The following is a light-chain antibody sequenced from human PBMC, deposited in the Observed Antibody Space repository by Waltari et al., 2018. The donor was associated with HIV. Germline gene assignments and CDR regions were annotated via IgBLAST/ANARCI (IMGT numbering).Light chain of an antibody. CDR3: QQSYGAPFT. CDR1: QKISRY. V-gene: IGKV1-39*01. CDR2: GAS. J-gene: IGKJ5*01. Sequence: IQMTQSPSALSASVGDTVTITCRASQKISRYLNWYQKKVGEAPKLLVYGASSLQSGVPARVRGSGSGSEYFLSISSLKSDDFATYFCQQSYGAPFTFG.